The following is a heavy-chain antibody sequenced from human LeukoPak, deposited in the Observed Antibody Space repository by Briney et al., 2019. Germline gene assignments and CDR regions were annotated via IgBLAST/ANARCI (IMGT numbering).Heavy chain of an antibody. V-gene: IGHV1-18*01. D-gene: IGHD6-13*01. CDR3: ANDLSIAAAGTYGY. CDR1: GYTFTSYG. J-gene: IGHJ4*02. Sequence: ASVKVSCKASGYTFTSYGISWVRQAPGQGLEWMGWISAYNGNTNYAQKVQGRVTMTTDTFTSTAYMELMSSLCDDTAVYYCANDLSIAAAGTYGYWGQGTLVTVSS. CDR2: ISAYNGNT.